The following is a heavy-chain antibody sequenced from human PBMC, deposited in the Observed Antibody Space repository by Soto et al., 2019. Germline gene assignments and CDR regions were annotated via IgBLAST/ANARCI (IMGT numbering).Heavy chain of an antibody. D-gene: IGHD2-15*01. CDR3: AKEVGYCSGGSCYGLDY. CDR1: GFTFDDYA. V-gene: IGHV3-9*01. J-gene: IGHJ4*02. CDR2: ISWNSGSI. Sequence: PGGSLRLSCAASGFTFDDYAMHWVRQAPGKGLEWVSGISWNSGSIGYADSVKGRFTISRDNAKNSLYLQMNSLRAEDTALYYCAKEVGYCSGGSCYGLDYWGQGTLVTVSS.